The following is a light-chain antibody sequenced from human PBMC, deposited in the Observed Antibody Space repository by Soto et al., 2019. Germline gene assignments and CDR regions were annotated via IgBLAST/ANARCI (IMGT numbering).Light chain of an antibody. J-gene: IGLJ1*01. V-gene: IGLV2-11*01. Sequence: QSALTQPRSVSGSPGQSVTISCTRTSSYIGPYDHVAWYQQHPGKAPKLIIFAVSKRPSGVPDRSSGSKSGNTASLTISGLQAEDEADYYCSSYAGNYIYVFATGTKLTVL. CDR2: AVS. CDR1: SSYIGPYDH. CDR3: SSYAGNYIYV.